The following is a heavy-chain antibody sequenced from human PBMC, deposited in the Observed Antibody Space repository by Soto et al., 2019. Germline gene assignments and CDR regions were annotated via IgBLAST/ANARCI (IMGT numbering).Heavy chain of an antibody. CDR1: GGSFGNYA. V-gene: IGHV1-69*06. CDR2: TIPIFGSS. CDR3: ARDSLGGGLLGGLDV. D-gene: IGHD1-26*01. J-gene: IGHJ6*02. Sequence: QVQLVQSGAEVRKPGSSVKVSCKASGGSFGNYAVSWLRQAPGQGFEWMGTTIPIFGSSNYAQNFQGRLTITAEKSSGTAYMDLSSLRSEDTAVYYCARDSLGGGLLGGLDVCGQGTTVTVSS.